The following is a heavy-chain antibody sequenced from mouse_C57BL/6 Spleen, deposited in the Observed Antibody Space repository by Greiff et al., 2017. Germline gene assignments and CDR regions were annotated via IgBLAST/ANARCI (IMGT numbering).Heavy chain of an antibody. CDR1: GYSFTGYY. V-gene: IGHV1-42*01. J-gene: IGHJ2*01. CDR3: ASGGGGYFDY. CDR2: INPSTGGT. Sequence: VPLPQSRPALVKPGASVKISCKASGYSFTGYYMHWVKQSPEKSLEWIGEINPSTGGTTYNQKFKAKATLTVDKSSSTAYMQLSSLTSEDSAVYYCASGGGGYFDYWGQGTTLTVSS.